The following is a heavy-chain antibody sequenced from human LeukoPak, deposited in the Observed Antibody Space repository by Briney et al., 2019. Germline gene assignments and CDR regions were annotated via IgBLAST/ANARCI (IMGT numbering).Heavy chain of an antibody. J-gene: IGHJ5*01. CDR1: GGSVSSGGYY. D-gene: IGHD3-10*01. CDR3: ARAQYSYGSGSYFDF. CDR2: VYYGGST. V-gene: IGHV4-31*03. Sequence: SQTLSLTCTVSGGSVSSGGYYWSWIRQHPGKGLEWIVYVYYGGSTYYNPSLKSRVGMSVDTSKNQFSLKLSSVTVADTAVYHCARAQYSYGSGSYFDFWGQGTLVTVSS.